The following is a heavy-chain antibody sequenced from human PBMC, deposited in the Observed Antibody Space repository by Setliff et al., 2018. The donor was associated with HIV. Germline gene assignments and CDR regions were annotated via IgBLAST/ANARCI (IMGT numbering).Heavy chain of an antibody. Sequence: GESLKISCAASGFMFHYHVMHWVRQAPGKGLEWVAVITYDGSQKYYAESVRGRFAISRDNSKNTLYLQMSGLRVEDTAIYYCATTVTLRAEYFQHWGQGTLVTVSS. CDR3: ATTVTLRAEYFQH. CDR1: GFMFHYHV. V-gene: IGHV3-30*09. CDR2: ITYDGSQK. D-gene: IGHD4-17*01. J-gene: IGHJ1*01.